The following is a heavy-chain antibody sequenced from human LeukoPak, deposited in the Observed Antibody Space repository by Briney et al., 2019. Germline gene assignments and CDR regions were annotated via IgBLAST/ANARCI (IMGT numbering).Heavy chain of an antibody. J-gene: IGHJ4*02. V-gene: IGHV3-66*01. CDR3: TRDPDG. CDR1: GFSVSDFF. Sequence: SGGSLRLSCAASGFSVSDFFMSWVRLAPGKGLEWVSVIYSGGDTSHAESVKGRFTLSRDNSKNILYLQMNSLRAEDTAVYYCTRDPDGWGQGTLVTVSS. CDR2: IYSGGDT.